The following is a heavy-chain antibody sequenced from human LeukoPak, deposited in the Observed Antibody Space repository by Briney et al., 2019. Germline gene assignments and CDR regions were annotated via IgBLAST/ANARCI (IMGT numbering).Heavy chain of an antibody. CDR3: ARDHMVRGVMDWFDP. D-gene: IGHD3-10*01. Sequence: AGGSLRLSCAASGFTFSDYYMSWIRQAPGKGLEWVSYISSSGSTIYYADSVKGRFTISRDNAKNSLYPQMNSLRAEDTAVYYCARDHMVRGVMDWFDPWGQGTLVTVSS. V-gene: IGHV3-11*01. CDR2: ISSSGSTI. J-gene: IGHJ5*02. CDR1: GFTFSDYY.